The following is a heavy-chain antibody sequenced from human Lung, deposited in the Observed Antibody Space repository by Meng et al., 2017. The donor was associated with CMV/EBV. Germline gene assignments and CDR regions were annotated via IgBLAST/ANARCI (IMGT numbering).Heavy chain of an antibody. J-gene: IGHJ4*02. V-gene: IGHV4-34*01. CDR1: GGSLNGYY. CDR3: ARAYCSTTSCPEGY. D-gene: IGHD2-2*01. Sequence: SQXXXLTXAVYGGSLNGYYWSWIRQPPGKGLEWIAEINYSGTTNYSPSLKSRVTISLHSSKNQFSLNLNSVTAADTAVYYCARAYCSTTSCPEGYWGQGYXVTVSS. CDR2: INYSGTT.